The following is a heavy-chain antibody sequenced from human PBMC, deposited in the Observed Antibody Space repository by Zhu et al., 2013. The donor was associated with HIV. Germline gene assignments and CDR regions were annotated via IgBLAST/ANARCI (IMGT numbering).Heavy chain of an antibody. J-gene: IGHJ3*02. V-gene: IGHV1-8*01. D-gene: IGHD2-8*02. CDR3: ARSRGYCTGIKCQSDAFDI. Sequence: QVQLVQSGAEVKKPGASVKVSCKASGYIFTSFDINWVRQATGQGLEWMGWMNPDSGNSGYAHKFQGRVSITRNTSISTAYMELSSLKSEDTAVYFCARSRGYCTGIKCQSDAFDIWGQGAMVTVSS. CDR1: GYIFTSFD. CDR2: MNPDSGNS.